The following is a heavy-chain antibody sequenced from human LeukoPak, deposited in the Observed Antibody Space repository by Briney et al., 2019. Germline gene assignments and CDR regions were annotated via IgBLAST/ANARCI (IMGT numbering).Heavy chain of an antibody. V-gene: IGHV4-59*12. Sequence: SETLSLTCTVSGGSISSYYWSWIRQPPGKGLEWIGYIYYSGSTNYNPSLKSRVTISVDTSKNQFSLKLSSVTAADTAEYYCARGLTAYYFPYYFDYWGQGTLVTVSS. CDR1: GGSISSYY. D-gene: IGHD3-9*01. CDR2: IYYSGST. J-gene: IGHJ4*02. CDR3: ARGLTAYYFPYYFDY.